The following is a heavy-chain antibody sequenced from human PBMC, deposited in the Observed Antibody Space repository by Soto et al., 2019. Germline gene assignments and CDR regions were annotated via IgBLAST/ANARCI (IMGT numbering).Heavy chain of an antibody. CDR2: IIPFFGTA. V-gene: IGHV1-69*01. CDR1: GGTFSTFG. J-gene: IGHJ4*02. CDR3: ARTAPMAAGDKYHYDF. Sequence: QVQLVQSGAEVKKTGSSVKVSCKTSGGTFSTFGISWVRQAPGQGLEWMGGIIPFFGTAEYSQKFEDRITITADESTNTVYMDLRSLTSDDTAIYYCARTAPMAAGDKYHYDFWGQGALVTVSS. D-gene: IGHD4-17*01.